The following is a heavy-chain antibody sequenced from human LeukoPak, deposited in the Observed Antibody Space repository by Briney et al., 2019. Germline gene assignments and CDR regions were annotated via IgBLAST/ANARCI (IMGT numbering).Heavy chain of an antibody. CDR3: AKRGDGGHKSLEY. V-gene: IGHV3-30*18. Sequence: GTSLRLPCAASGFTFSNYGMHWVRQAPGKGLEWVATITYDGSSEYYADSVKDRFTVSRDNSKNTLYLQMSSLKTEDTAVYYCAKRGDGGHKSLEYWGQGTLVIVSS. CDR1: GFTFSNYG. D-gene: IGHD3-16*01. CDR2: ITYDGSSE. J-gene: IGHJ4*02.